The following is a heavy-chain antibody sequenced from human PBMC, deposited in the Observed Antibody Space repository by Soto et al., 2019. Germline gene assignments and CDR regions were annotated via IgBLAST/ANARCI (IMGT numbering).Heavy chain of an antibody. D-gene: IGHD4-4*01. CDR1: GGSIKNSGYY. Sequence: QVQLQESGPGLVKPSQTLSLTCTVSGGSIKNSGYYWSWIRQHPEKGLEWIGYISYSGSTDYAPSLKSRVTMSVYTSKNQFSLNLTSVTAADTAVYYCGRDAVTKRDFYYYGMDVWGRGTTVTVSS. J-gene: IGHJ6*02. CDR3: GRDAVTKRDFYYYGMDV. V-gene: IGHV4-31*03. CDR2: ISYSGST.